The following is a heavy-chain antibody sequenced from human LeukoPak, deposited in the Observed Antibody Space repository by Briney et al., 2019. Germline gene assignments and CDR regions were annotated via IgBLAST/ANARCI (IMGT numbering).Heavy chain of an antibody. Sequence: PGGSLRLSCAASGFTFSSYSMNWVRQAPGKGLEWVSSISSSSSYIYYADSVKGRFTISRDNAKHSLYLQMNSLRAEDTAVYYCARDLNAAAGTPGGVYWGQGTLVTVSS. V-gene: IGHV3-21*01. CDR1: GFTFSSYS. D-gene: IGHD6-13*01. CDR2: ISSSSSYI. J-gene: IGHJ4*02. CDR3: ARDLNAAAGTPGGVY.